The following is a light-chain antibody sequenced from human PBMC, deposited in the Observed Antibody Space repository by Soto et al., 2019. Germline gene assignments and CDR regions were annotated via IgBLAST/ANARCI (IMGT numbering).Light chain of an antibody. CDR3: QQYGSSPT. Sequence: EIVLTQSPATLSLSPGERATLSCRASQSISNSYLAWYQQKPGQAPSLLFYGASSRAAGIPGRFSGSGSGTDFTRTISRLEPEDVAVYYCQQYGSSPTFGQGTKLEIK. CDR1: QSISNSY. V-gene: IGKV3-20*01. CDR2: GAS. J-gene: IGKJ2*01.